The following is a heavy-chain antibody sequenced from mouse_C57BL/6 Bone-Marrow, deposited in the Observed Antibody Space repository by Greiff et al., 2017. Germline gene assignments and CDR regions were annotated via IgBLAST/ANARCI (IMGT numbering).Heavy chain of an antibody. CDR1: GYTFTSYW. CDR3: TRGGCDGFDY. J-gene: IGHJ2*01. V-gene: IGHV1-50*01. CDR2: IDPSDSNT. Sequence: QVQLQQPGAELVKPGASVKLSCKASGYTFTSYWMQWVKQRPGQGLEWIGEIDPSDSNTNYNQKFKGKATLTVNTSSSAAYMQLSSLTSEDSAVYYCTRGGCDGFDYWGQGTTLTVSS.